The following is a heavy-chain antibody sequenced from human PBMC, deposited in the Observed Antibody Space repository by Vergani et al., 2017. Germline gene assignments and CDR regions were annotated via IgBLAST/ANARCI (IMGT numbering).Heavy chain of an antibody. V-gene: IGHV3-33*01. Sequence: VQLVESGGGLVKPGGSLRLSCAASGFTFSSYGMHWVRQAPGKGLEWVAVIWYDGSNKYYADSVKGRFTISRDNSKNTLYLQMNSLRAEDTAVYYCASCPSGSYLGYWGQGTLVTVSS. CDR3: ASCPSGSYLGY. CDR2: IWYDGSNK. J-gene: IGHJ4*02. D-gene: IGHD3-10*01. CDR1: GFTFSSYG.